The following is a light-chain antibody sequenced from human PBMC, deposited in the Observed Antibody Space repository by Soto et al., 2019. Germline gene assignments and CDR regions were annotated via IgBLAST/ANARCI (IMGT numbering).Light chain of an antibody. CDR1: SSDAGSYNR. V-gene: IGLV2-18*02. CDR3: SSYTSSSTWV. CDR2: QVS. Sequence: QSVLTQPPSVSGSPGQSVTISCTGTSSDAGSYNRVSWYQQPPGTAPKLMIYQVSNRPSGVPDRFSGSKSGNTASLTISGLQAEDEADYYCSSYTSSSTWVFGGGTKLTVL. J-gene: IGLJ3*02.